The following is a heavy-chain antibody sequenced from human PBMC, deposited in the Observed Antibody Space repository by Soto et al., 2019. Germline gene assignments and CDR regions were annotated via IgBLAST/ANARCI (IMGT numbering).Heavy chain of an antibody. CDR1: EFTFSNFG. J-gene: IGHJ3*02. D-gene: IGHD2-15*01. V-gene: IGHV3-33*01. CDR2: IYYDGSNE. Sequence: QVQLVESGGGVVQPGRSLRLSCAASEFTFSNFGMHWVRQAPGKGLEWVAVIYYDGSNEYYADSVKGRFTISRDNSKNTLYLQMNSLRAEDTAVYYCARVDVVVAADAFDIWSQGTMVTVSS. CDR3: ARVDVVVAADAFDI.